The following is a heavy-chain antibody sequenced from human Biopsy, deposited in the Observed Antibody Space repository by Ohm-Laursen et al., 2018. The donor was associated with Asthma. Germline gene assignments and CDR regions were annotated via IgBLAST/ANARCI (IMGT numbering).Heavy chain of an antibody. CDR1: GFTFRSYA. CDR2: IYSGGTS. CDR3: ASPSSSREILYYYYNMDI. J-gene: IGHJ6*02. D-gene: IGHD6-13*01. V-gene: IGHV3-53*01. Sequence: SLRLSCAASGFTFRSYAMHWVRQAPGKGLEWVSVIYSGGTSDTADSVRGRFTISRDFYKNTLYLQMDSLRADDTAVYYCASPSSSREILYYYYNMDIWGQGTTVTV.